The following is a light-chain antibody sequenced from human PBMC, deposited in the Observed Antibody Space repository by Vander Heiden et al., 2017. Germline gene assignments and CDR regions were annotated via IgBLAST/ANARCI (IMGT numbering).Light chain of an antibody. CDR2: KAS. J-gene: IGKJ2*01. CDR3: QQYSSYPYT. V-gene: IGKV1-5*03. CDR1: QSIDSW. Sequence: DIQMTQFPSTLSASVGDRVTVTCRASQSIDSWLAWYQQEPGQAPKLLIYKASTLISGVPSRFSGSGSGTQFTLTISSLQPDDFATYYCQQYSSYPYTFGQGTRLEIK.